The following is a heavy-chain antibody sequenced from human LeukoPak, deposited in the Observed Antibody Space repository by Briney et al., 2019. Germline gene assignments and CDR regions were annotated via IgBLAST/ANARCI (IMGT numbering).Heavy chain of an antibody. CDR3: ATNWSDFDY. V-gene: IGHV4-39*01. CDR1: GGSISSGGYY. Sequence: PSETLSLTCTVSGGSISSGGYYWSWIRQPPGQGLEWIASIYLGGTTYYTPSLKSRVTISVDTSKNQLSLRLSSVTAADTAVYYCATNWSDFDYWGPGTLVTVSS. J-gene: IGHJ4*02. CDR2: IYLGGTT. D-gene: IGHD1-1*01.